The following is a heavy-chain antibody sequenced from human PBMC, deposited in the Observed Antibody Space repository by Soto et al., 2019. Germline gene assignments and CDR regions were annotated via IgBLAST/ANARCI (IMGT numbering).Heavy chain of an antibody. V-gene: IGHV4-59*01. CDR1: GGSISSYY. CDR2: IYYSGST. D-gene: IGHD1-26*01. CDR3: ARDRGSSGSYFRILGADDAFDI. J-gene: IGHJ3*02. Sequence: SETLSLTCTVSGGSISSYYWSWIRQPPGKGLEWIGYIYYSGSTNYNPSLKSRVTISVDTSKNQFSLKLSSVTAADTTVYYCARDRGSSGSYFRILGADDAFDIWGQGTMVTVSS.